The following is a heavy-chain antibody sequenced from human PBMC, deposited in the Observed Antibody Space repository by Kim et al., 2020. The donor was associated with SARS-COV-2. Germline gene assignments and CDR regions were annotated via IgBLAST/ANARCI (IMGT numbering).Heavy chain of an antibody. CDR1: GFTFSRAD. J-gene: IGHJ4*02. Sequence: GGSLRLSCEASGFTFSRADMHWVRQGAGRGLEWVSAIGTIADTFYADSVKGRFTISRDNARNSVYLQMNNLRAGDTAVYYCVRHSTGGWYGDFDYWGQGTLVTVSS. V-gene: IGHV3-13*01. D-gene: IGHD6-19*01. CDR3: VRHSTGGWYGDFDY. CDR2: IGTIADT.